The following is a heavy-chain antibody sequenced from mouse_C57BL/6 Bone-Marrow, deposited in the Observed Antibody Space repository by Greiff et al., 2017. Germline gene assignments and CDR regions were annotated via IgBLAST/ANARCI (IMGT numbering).Heavy chain of an antibody. J-gene: IGHJ1*03. D-gene: IGHD2-12*01. Sequence: EVHLVESGGGLVQPGGSLKLSCAASGFTFSDYYMYWVRQTPEKRLEWVAYISNGGGSTYYPDTVKGRFTISRDNAKNTQDLQLSRLKSEDTAMYYCARQRTCYSDWYFDVWGTGTTVTVSS. CDR2: ISNGGGST. V-gene: IGHV5-12*01. CDR1: GFTFSDYY. CDR3: ARQRTCYSDWYFDV.